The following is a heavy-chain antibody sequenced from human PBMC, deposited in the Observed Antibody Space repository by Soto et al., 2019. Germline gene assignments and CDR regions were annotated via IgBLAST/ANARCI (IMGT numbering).Heavy chain of an antibody. Sequence: QVQLVQSGAEVKKPGSSVKVSCKASGGTFSSYAISWVRQAPGQGLEWMGGSIPIFGTANYAQKFQGRVTITADESTSTAYMELSSLRSEDTAVYYCARAPTYNYYDSSGYHWWGQGTLVTVSS. J-gene: IGHJ4*02. CDR1: GGTFSSYA. D-gene: IGHD3-22*01. V-gene: IGHV1-69*01. CDR2: SIPIFGTA. CDR3: ARAPTYNYYDSSGYHW.